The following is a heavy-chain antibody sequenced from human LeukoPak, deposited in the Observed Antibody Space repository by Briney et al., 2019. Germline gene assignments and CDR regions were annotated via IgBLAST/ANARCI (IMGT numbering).Heavy chain of an antibody. D-gene: IGHD1-26*01. CDR1: RFSFKNAW. Sequence: GGSLRLSCAASRFSFKNAWMTWVRQAPGKGLEWVGHIKTQADGGTTDYAAPVKGRFTISRDDSENTLFLQMNSLKTEDTALYYCATHYEVGATAFDIWGQGTMVTVSS. J-gene: IGHJ3*02. V-gene: IGHV3-15*01. CDR2: IKTQADGGTT. CDR3: ATHYEVGATAFDI.